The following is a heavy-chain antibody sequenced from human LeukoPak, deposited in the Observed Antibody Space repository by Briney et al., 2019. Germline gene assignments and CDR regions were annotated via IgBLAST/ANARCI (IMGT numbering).Heavy chain of an antibody. D-gene: IGHD6-13*01. CDR3: ARGLGSSWDSLYYFDY. CDR1: GGSFSGYY. CDR2: INHSGST. J-gene: IGHJ4*02. Sequence: SETLSLTCAVYGGSFSGYYWSWIRQPPGKGLEWIGEINHSGSTNYNPSLKSRVTISVGTSKNQFSLKLSSVTAADTAVYYCARGLGSSWDSLYYFDYWGQGTLVTVSS. V-gene: IGHV4-34*01.